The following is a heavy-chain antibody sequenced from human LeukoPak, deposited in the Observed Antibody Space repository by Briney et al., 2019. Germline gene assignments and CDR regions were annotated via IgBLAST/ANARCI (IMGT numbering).Heavy chain of an antibody. D-gene: IGHD6-19*01. CDR2: ISPSSHYI. V-gene: IGHV3-21*04. J-gene: IGHJ4*02. Sequence: GSLRLSCAGSGFTFSNYSINWVRQAPGKGLEWVSSISPSSHYIYYADSVKGRFTISRDNSKNTLYLQMNSLRAEDTAVYYCAKDQGTAVAPYFDYWGQGTLVTVSS. CDR1: GFTFSNYS. CDR3: AKDQGTAVAPYFDY.